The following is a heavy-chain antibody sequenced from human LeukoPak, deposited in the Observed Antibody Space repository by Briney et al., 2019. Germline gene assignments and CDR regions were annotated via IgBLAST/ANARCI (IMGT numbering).Heavy chain of an antibody. D-gene: IGHD1-26*01. CDR1: GFTFSTYA. J-gene: IGHJ6*02. Sequence: GRSLRLSCAASGFTFSTYAMSWVRQAPGKGLEWVSVISGTGGSTYYADSAKGRFTISRDNSRNTMYLQMNSLRAEDTAVYYCAKDSPIGTYYHYYGLDVWGQGTTVTVSS. V-gene: IGHV3-23*01. CDR2: ISGTGGST. CDR3: AKDSPIGTYYHYYGLDV.